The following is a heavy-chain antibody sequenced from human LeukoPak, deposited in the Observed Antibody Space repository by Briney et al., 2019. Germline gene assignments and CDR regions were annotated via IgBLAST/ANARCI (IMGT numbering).Heavy chain of an antibody. D-gene: IGHD1-26*01. J-gene: IGHJ4*02. V-gene: IGHV3-48*03. CDR1: GFTFSSYE. CDR2: ISSSGSTI. CDR3: AKKTSWELLASFDY. Sequence: PGGSLRLSCAASGFTFSSYEMNWVRQAPGKGLEWVSYISSSGSTIYYADSVKGRFTISRDNSKNTLYLQMNSLRAEDTAVYYCAKKTSWELLASFDYWGQGTLVTVSS.